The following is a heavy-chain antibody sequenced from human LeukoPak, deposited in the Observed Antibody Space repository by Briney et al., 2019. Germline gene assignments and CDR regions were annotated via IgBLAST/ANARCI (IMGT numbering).Heavy chain of an antibody. D-gene: IGHD1-26*01. CDR2: ISRNSDST. V-gene: IGHV3-9*03. CDR1: GFPFDDKA. Sequence: GRSLRLSCAASGFPFDDKAMHWVRQAPGKGLEWVAGISRNSDSTGYADSVKGRFTISRDNAKNSLYLQMNSLRAEDMALCYCVKDIGSGSYRYGGYFDYWGQGTLVTVSS. J-gene: IGHJ4*02. CDR3: VKDIGSGSYRYGGYFDY.